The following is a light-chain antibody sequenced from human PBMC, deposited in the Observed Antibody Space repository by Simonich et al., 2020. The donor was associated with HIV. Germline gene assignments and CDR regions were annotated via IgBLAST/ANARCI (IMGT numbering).Light chain of an antibody. Sequence: QSALTQPASVSGSPGQSITISCTGTSSDVGSYNLVSWFQQHPGKAPKLMIYDGSQRPSGVSNRFSGSKSGNTASLTISGLQAEDEADYYCCSYAGSSTWVFGGGTKLTVL. CDR1: SSDVGSYNL. V-gene: IGLV2-23*01. J-gene: IGLJ2*01. CDR2: DGS. CDR3: CSYAGSSTWV.